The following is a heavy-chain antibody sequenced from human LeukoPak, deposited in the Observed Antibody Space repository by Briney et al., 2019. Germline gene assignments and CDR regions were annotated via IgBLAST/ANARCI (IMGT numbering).Heavy chain of an antibody. CDR1: GFKFSSYS. CDR2: ISGSSSYI. V-gene: IGHV3-21*01. J-gene: IGHJ4*02. CDR3: ARPRGCGTSRCNNFDY. Sequence: GGSLRLSCAASGFKFSSYSMNWVRQAPGKGLEWVSSISGSSSYIYYADSVKGRFTISRDNSKNTLYLQMNSLRTEDTAVYYCARPRGCGTSRCNNFDYWGQGTLVTVSS. D-gene: IGHD2-21*01.